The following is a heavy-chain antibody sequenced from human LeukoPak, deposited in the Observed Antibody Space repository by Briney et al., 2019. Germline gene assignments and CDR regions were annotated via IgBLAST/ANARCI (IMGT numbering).Heavy chain of an antibody. CDR1: GVSISSYY. CDR2: IYYSGST. CDR3: ARSYSSSSVYFDY. Sequence: SETLSLTCTVSGVSISSYYWSWIRQPPGKGLEWIGYIYYSGSTNYDPSLKNQVTISVDTSKNQFSLKLNSVTAADTAVYYCARSYSSSSVYFDYWGQGTLVTVSS. J-gene: IGHJ4*02. D-gene: IGHD6-6*01. V-gene: IGHV4-59*01.